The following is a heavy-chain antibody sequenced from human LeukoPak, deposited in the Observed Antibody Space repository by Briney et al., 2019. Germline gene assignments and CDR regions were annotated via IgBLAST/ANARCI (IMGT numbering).Heavy chain of an antibody. CDR3: ARVHSYYYDSSGYQTNY. CDR2: ISSSSSYI. V-gene: IGHV3-21*01. D-gene: IGHD3-22*01. J-gene: IGHJ4*02. Sequence: GGPLRLSCAASGFTFSSYSMNWVRQAPGKGLEWVSSISSSSSYIYYADSVKGRFTISRDNAKNSLYLQTNSLRAEDTAVYYCARVHSYYYDSSGYQTNYWGQGTLVTVSS. CDR1: GFTFSSYS.